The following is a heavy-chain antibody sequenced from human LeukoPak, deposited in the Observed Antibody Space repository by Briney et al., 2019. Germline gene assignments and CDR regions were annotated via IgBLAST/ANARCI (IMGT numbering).Heavy chain of an antibody. Sequence: SVKVSCKPPGGTFTNHAISWVRQAPGQGLEWTGGITPIFGTPKYAQKFQGRLTISTDESTSTAYMELSSLTSEDTAVYYCVSTKYYYYYYIDVWGKGTTVTVSS. CDR3: VSTKYYYYYYIDV. CDR1: GGTFTNHA. V-gene: IGHV1-69*05. J-gene: IGHJ6*03. D-gene: IGHD2-8*01. CDR2: ITPIFGTP.